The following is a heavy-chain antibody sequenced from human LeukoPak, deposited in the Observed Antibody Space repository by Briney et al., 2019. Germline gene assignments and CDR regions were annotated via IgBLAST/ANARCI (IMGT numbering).Heavy chain of an antibody. CDR1: GFTFSDYS. J-gene: IGHJ1*01. V-gene: IGHV3-21*04. CDR3: AKARGVREYFQH. CDR2: ISSSSSYI. Sequence: GGSLRLSCAASGFTFSDYSVNWVRQAPGKGLEWVSSISSSSSYIYYADSVKGRFTISRDNAKNSLYLQMNSLRAEDTALYYCAKARGVREYFQHWGQGTLVTVSS. D-gene: IGHD1-1*01.